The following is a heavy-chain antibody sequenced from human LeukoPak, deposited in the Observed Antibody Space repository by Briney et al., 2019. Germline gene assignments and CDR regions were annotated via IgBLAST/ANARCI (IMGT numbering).Heavy chain of an antibody. V-gene: IGHV3-74*01. D-gene: IGHD3/OR15-3a*01. J-gene: IGHJ4*02. Sequence: GGSLRLSCAASGFTVSSNYMSWARQAPGKGLVWVSRIKSDGSSTSYADSVKGRFTISRDNAKNTLYLQMNSLRAEDTAVYYCARDPYLGPFDYWGQGTLVTVSS. CDR1: GFTVSSNY. CDR3: ARDPYLGPFDY. CDR2: IKSDGSST.